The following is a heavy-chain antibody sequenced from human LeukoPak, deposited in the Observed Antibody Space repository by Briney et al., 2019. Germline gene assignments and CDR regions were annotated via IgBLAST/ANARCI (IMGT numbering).Heavy chain of an antibody. CDR1: GFTLSDYY. CDR2: ISSSGSTI. D-gene: IGHD4-17*01. CDR3: ASERRHGDWGSFDY. J-gene: IGHJ4*02. Sequence: PGGSLRLSCAASGFTLSDYYMSWIRQAPGKGLEWVSYISSSGSTIYYADSVKGRFTISRDNAKNSLYLQMNSLRAEDTAVYYCASERRHGDWGSFDYWGQGTLVTVSS. V-gene: IGHV3-11*04.